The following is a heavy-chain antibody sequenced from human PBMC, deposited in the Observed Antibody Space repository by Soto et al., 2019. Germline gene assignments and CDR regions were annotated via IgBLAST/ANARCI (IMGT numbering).Heavy chain of an antibody. V-gene: IGHV4-34*01. CDR3: SAYYYYGMDV. CDR2: INHSGGT. CDR1: GGAFRDYP. Sequence: SGTPSPPLVFFGGAFRDYPLNWIRQPPGKGLEWIGEINHSGGTTYSPSLKSRVTMSIYTPKQEFSLKVSSVTAADTAVYYCSAYYYYGMDVWGQGTTVTVSS. J-gene: IGHJ6*02.